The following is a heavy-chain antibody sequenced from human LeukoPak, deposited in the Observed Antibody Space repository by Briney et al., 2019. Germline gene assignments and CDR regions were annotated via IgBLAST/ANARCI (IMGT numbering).Heavy chain of an antibody. CDR1: GGSFSGYY. CDR3: ARGAPAAGSAYYFDY. CDR2: INHSGST. J-gene: IGHJ4*02. Sequence: SETLSLTCAVYGGSFSGYYWSWIRQPPGKGLEWIGEINHSGSTNYNPSLKSRVTISVDTSKNQFSLKLSSVTAADTAVYYCARGAPAAGSAYYFDYWGQGTLVTVSS. V-gene: IGHV4-34*01. D-gene: IGHD2-2*01.